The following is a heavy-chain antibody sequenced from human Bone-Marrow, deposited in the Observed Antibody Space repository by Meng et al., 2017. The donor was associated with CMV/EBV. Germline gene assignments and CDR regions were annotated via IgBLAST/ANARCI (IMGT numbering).Heavy chain of an antibody. V-gene: IGHV1-18*01. CDR1: GYTFTSYG. D-gene: IGHD3-10*01. J-gene: IGHJ4*02. CDR3: ARFSSGSSDY. CDR2: ISAYNGNT. Sequence: QVQVVQSGAEGRQPRASGKVSCKASGYTFTSYGISWVRQAPGQGLEWMGWISAYNGNTNYAQKLQGRVTMTTDTSTSTAYMELRSLRSDDTAVYYCARFSSGSSDYWGQGTLVTVSS.